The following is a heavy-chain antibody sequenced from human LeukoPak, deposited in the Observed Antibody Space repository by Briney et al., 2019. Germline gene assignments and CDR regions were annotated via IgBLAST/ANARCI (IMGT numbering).Heavy chain of an antibody. J-gene: IGHJ4*02. Sequence: SETLSLTCTVSGGCISSYYWSWIRQPPGKGLEWIGYIYYSGSTNYNPSLKSRVTISVDTSKNQFSLKLSSVTAADTAVYYCARARKLRYFDWLQFDYWGQGTLVTVSS. CDR2: IYYSGST. D-gene: IGHD3-9*01. CDR1: GGCISSYY. CDR3: ARARKLRYFDWLQFDY. V-gene: IGHV4-59*01.